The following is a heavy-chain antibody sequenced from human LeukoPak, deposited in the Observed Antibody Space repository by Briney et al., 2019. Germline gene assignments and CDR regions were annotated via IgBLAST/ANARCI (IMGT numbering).Heavy chain of an antibody. CDR3: ATAGNYRFDY. V-gene: IGHV3-74*01. J-gene: IGHJ4*02. CDR2: INTDGTTI. Sequence: GGSLRLSCAASGFTFSGSWMHWVRQAPGQGLVWVSRINTDGTTINYADSVKGRFTISRDNAKNTLYLQMHSLTAEDTAVYYCATAGNYRFDYWGQRILATVST. D-gene: IGHD5-24*01. CDR1: GFTFSGSW.